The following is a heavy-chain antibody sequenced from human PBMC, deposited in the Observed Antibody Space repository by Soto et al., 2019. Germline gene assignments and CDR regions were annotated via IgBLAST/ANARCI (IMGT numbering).Heavy chain of an antibody. CDR1: GFTFNTYA. J-gene: IGHJ4*02. D-gene: IGHD4-4*01. V-gene: IGHV3-23*01. CDR3: AKEPHEYCNFYFDS. CDR2: ISASGGHT. Sequence: GGSLRLSCAASGFTFNTYAMNWVRQAPGKGLEWVSGISASGGHTYYAHSVKGRFTISRDNSKNTLYLQINSLRADDSAVYYCAKEPHEYCNFYFDSWGQGTLVTVSS.